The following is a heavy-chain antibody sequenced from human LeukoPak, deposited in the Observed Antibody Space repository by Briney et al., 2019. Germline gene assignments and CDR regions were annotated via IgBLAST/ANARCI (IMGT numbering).Heavy chain of an antibody. CDR1: GGSISSYD. CDR3: ARTYYYDSSGYYHGAFDI. J-gene: IGHJ3*02. D-gene: IGHD3-22*01. Sequence: SETLSLTCTVSGGSISSYDWSWIRQPAGKGLEWIGRIYTSGSTNYNPSLKSRVTMSVDTSKNQFSLKLSSVTAADTAVYYCARTYYYDSSGYYHGAFDIWGQGTMVTVSS. V-gene: IGHV4-4*07. CDR2: IYTSGST.